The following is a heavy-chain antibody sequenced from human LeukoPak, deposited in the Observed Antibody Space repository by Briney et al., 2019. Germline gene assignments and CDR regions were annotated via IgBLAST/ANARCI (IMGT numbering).Heavy chain of an antibody. V-gene: IGHV3-23*01. CDR2: TSDRGDYT. J-gene: IGHJ4*02. Sequence: GGSLRLSCAASGFTFTSYSMSWVRQAPGKGLEWVSGTSDRGDYTYYSDSVKGRFTISRDSSKNTLSLQMNSLRAEDTALYFCARKAQYNGHYPLDYWGQGTLVTVSS. D-gene: IGHD1-7*01. CDR1: GFTFTSYS. CDR3: ARKAQYNGHYPLDY.